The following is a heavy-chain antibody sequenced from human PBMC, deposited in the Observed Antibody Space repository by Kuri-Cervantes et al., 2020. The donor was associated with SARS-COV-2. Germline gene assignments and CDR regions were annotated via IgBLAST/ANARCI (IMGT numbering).Heavy chain of an antibody. J-gene: IGHJ5*02. CDR2: INHSGST. CDR1: GGSFSGYY. D-gene: IGHD1-26*01. CDR3: ARGEWDVVLA. V-gene: IGHV4-34*01. Sequence: GSLRLSCAVYGGSFSGYYWSWIRQSPGTGLEWIGEINHSGSTNYNPPLKSRVTISLETYKNQFSLNLSSVPAADTSVYYCARGEWDVVLAWGQGTLVTVSS.